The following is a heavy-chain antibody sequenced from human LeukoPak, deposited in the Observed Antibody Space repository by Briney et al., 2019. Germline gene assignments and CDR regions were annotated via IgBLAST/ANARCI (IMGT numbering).Heavy chain of an antibody. CDR1: GGSIRSYY. CDR2: IYYSGST. D-gene: IGHD6-19*01. CDR3: ARQGGIAVAGTIDY. V-gene: IGHV4-59*01. Sequence: SETLSLTCTVSGGSIRSYYWSWSRQPPGKGLEWIGYIYYSGSTNYNPSLKSRVSISVDTSKDQFSLKLSSVTAADTAVYYCARQGGIAVAGTIDYWGQGTLVTVSS. J-gene: IGHJ4*02.